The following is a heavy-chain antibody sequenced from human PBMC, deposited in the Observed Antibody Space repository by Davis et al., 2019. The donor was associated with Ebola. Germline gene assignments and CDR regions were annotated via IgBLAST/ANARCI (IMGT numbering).Heavy chain of an antibody. CDR2: IYYSGST. CDR3: AREPVLRFLEWLRYGCYFDL. Sequence: PSPSLSLSCNLSGGSFSNCSSRCVRQLPGKGLQWIGYIYYSGSTNYNHSLKSRVTISVDTSKNQFSPKLSSVTAADTAVYYCAREPVLRFLEWLRYGCYFDLWGRGTLVTVFS. CDR1: GGSFSNCS. D-gene: IGHD3-3*01. V-gene: IGHV4-59*01. J-gene: IGHJ2*01.